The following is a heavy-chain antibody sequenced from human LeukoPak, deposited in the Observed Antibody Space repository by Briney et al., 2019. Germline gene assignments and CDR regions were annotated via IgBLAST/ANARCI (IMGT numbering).Heavy chain of an antibody. D-gene: IGHD6-25*01. CDR3: AIQQRLQTVPDY. J-gene: IGHJ4*02. Sequence: SETLSLTCAVYGGSFSGYYWTWIRQPPGKGLEWIGEINHSGSTYYNPSLKSRITISVDTSKNQFSLKLSSVTAADTALYYCAIQQRLQTVPDYWGQGTLVTVSS. V-gene: IGHV4-34*01. CDR1: GGSFSGYY. CDR2: INHSGST.